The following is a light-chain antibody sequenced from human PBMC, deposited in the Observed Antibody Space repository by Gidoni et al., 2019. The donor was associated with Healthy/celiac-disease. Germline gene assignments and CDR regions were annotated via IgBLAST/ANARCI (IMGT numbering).Light chain of an antibody. V-gene: IGKV1-39*01. CDR3: QQTYSIPRG. CDR2: AAS. J-gene: IGKJ3*01. CDR1: QTINSY. Sequence: DIKMTQSPSSLSASVGDRVTISRRASQTINSYLNWYQQKPGQAPKLLIYAASSLHSGFPSRFSGSGSGTDFTLTVNTLEPEDFAAYYCQQTYSIPRGFGPGTKVDIK.